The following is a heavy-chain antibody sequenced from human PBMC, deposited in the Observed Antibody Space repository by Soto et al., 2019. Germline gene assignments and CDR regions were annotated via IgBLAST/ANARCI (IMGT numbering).Heavy chain of an antibody. CDR2: IRSKANSYAT. CDR3: TRHGPLVGATTDY. CDR1: GFTFSGSA. D-gene: IGHD1-26*01. Sequence: PGGSLRLSCAASGFTFSGSAMHWVRQASGKGLEWVGRIRSKANSYATAYAASVKGRFTISRDDSKNTAYLQMNSLKTEDTAVYYCTRHGPLVGATTDYWGPGTLVTVSS. J-gene: IGHJ4*02. V-gene: IGHV3-73*01.